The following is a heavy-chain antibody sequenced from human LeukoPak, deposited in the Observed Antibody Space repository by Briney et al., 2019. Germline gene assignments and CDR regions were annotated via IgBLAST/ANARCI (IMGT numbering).Heavy chain of an antibody. CDR1: GFTFSSYS. CDR3: ARVNLGGLLWFGELKGDLYYFDY. Sequence: GGSLRLSCAASGFTFSSYSMNWVRQAPGKGLEWVSSISSSSSYIYYADSVKGRFTISRDNAKNSLYLQMNSLRAEDTAVYYCARVNLGGLLWFGELKGDLYYFDYWGQGTLVTVSS. J-gene: IGHJ4*02. V-gene: IGHV3-21*01. CDR2: ISSSSSYI. D-gene: IGHD3-10*01.